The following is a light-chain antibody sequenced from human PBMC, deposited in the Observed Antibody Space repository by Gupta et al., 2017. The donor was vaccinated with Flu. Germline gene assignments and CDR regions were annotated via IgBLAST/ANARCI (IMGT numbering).Light chain of an antibody. V-gene: IGLV1-36*01. J-gene: IGLJ3*02. CDR1: SSNIGNNA. Sequence: QSVLTQPPSVSAAPRQRVTISCSGSSSNIGNNAVNWYQQLPGKAPKLLIYYDDLLPSGVSDRFSGSKSGTSASLAISGLQAEDEADYYCAAGYDSRNGQVFGGGTKLTVL. CDR2: YDD. CDR3: AAGYDSRNGQV.